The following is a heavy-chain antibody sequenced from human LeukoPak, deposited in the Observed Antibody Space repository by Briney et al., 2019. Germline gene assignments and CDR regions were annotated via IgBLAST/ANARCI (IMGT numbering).Heavy chain of an antibody. D-gene: IGHD3-22*01. CDR2: IYHSGST. Sequence: SGTLSLTCAVSGGSISSSNWWSWVRQPPGKGLEWIGEIYHSGSTNYNPSLKSRVTISVDTSKNQFSLKLNSVTATDTAVYYCARSGSDSLGYKYYFDYWAREPWSPSPQ. V-gene: IGHV4-4*02. CDR3: ARSGSDSLGYKYYFDY. CDR1: GGSISSSNW. J-gene: IGHJ4*02.